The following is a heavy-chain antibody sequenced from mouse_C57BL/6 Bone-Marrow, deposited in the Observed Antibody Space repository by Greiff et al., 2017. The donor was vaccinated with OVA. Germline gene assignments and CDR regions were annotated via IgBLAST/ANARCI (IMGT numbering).Heavy chain of an antibody. CDR1: GYSFTGYY. V-gene: IGHV1-42*01. Sequence: VQLQQSGPELVKPGASVKISCKASGYSFTGYYMNWVKQSPEKSLEWIGEINTSTGGTTYNQKFKAKATLTVDKSSSTAYMQLKSLTSEDSAVYYCARGIWYFDVWGTGTTVTVSS. CDR2: INTSTGGT. CDR3: ARGIWYFDV. J-gene: IGHJ1*03.